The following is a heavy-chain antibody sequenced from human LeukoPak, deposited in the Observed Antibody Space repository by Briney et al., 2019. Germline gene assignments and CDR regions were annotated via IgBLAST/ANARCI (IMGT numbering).Heavy chain of an antibody. CDR1: GGSISSYY. J-gene: IGHJ4*02. V-gene: IGHV4-59*08. Sequence: SETLSLTCTVSGGSISSYYWSWIRQPPGKGLEWIGYIYYSGSTNYNPSLKSRVTISVDTSKNQFSLKLSSVTAADTAVYYCARMVLTAADYWGQGTLVTVSS. CDR2: IYYSGST. CDR3: ARMVLTAADY. D-gene: IGHD3-10*01.